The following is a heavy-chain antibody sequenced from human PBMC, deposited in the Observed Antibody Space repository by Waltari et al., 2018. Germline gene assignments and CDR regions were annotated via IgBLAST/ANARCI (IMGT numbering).Heavy chain of an antibody. CDR1: GFTFSSFH. J-gene: IGHJ4*02. CDR3: ANGRADYVWGGY. CDR2: MSYDGDNI. V-gene: IGHV3-30*18. Sequence: QVQLVESGGGVVQPGRSLRLSCEASGFTFSSFHMHWVRQAPGMGLEWVAIMSYDGDNIFYAESVKGRFTISRDNSKNILYLQMNSLKVEDTAVYYCANGRADYVWGGYWGQGTLVTVSS. D-gene: IGHD3-16*01.